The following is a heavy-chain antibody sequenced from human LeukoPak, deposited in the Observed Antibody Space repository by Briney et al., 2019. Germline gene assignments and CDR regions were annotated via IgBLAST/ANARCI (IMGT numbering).Heavy chain of an antibody. CDR3: ATAYWPFGVVIMDNWFDP. CDR1: GYTFTDYY. D-gene: IGHD3-3*01. J-gene: IGHJ5*02. V-gene: IGHV1-69-2*01. CDR2: VDPEDGET. Sequence: ASVKISCKVSGYTFTDYYMHWVQQAPGKGLEWMGLVDPEDGETIYAEKFQGRVTITADTSTDTAYMEMSSLRSEDPAVYYCATAYWPFGVVIMDNWFDPWGQGTLVTVSS.